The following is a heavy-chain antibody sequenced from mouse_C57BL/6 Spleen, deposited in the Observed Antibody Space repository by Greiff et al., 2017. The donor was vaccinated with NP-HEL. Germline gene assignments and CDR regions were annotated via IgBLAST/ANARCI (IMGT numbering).Heavy chain of an antibody. CDR1: GYTFTSYW. CDR2: IDPSDSYT. CDR3: ARRRVYYGSRYWYFDV. D-gene: IGHD1-1*01. Sequence: QVQLQQPGAELVRPGTSVKLSCKASGYTFTSYWMHWVKQRPGQGLEWIGVIDPSDSYTNYNQKFKGKATLTVDTSSSTAYMQLSSLTSEDSAVYYCARRRVYYGSRYWYFDVWGTGTTVTVSS. J-gene: IGHJ1*03. V-gene: IGHV1-59*01.